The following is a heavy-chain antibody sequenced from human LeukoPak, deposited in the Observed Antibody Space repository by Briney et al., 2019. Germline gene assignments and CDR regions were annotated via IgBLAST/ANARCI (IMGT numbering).Heavy chain of an antibody. Sequence: GGSLRLSCAASGFTFDDYGMSWVRQAPGKGLEWVSGINWNGGSTGYADSVKGRFTISRDNAKNSLYLQMNSLRAEDTALYYCARDASPTYYYDSSGYYSGNYWGQGTLVTVSS. CDR3: ARDASPTYYYDSSGYYSGNY. D-gene: IGHD3-22*01. CDR2: INWNGGST. V-gene: IGHV3-20*04. J-gene: IGHJ4*02. CDR1: GFTFDDYG.